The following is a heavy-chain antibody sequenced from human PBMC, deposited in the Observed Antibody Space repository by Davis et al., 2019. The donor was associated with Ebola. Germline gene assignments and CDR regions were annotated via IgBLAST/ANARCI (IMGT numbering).Heavy chain of an antibody. Sequence: GESLKISCAASGFTFSTNWMSWVRQAPGKGLEWVATIKPDGSDKYFVDSVKGRFTISRDNSKNTLYLQMNSLRAEDTAVYYCARPVISYYYYGMDVWGKGTTVTVSS. CDR2: IKPDGSDK. V-gene: IGHV3-7*01. CDR3: ARPVISYYYYGMDV. CDR1: GFTFSTNW. J-gene: IGHJ6*04.